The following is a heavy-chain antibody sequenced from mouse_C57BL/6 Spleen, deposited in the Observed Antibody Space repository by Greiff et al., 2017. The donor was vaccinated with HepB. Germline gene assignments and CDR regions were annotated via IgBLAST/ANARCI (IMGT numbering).Heavy chain of an antibody. J-gene: IGHJ4*01. CDR3: ARSRPGYAMDY. Sequence: VQLQQPGAELVMPGASVKLSCKASVYTFTSYWLHWVKQRPGQGLEWIGEIDPSDSYTNYNQKFKGKSTLTVDKSSSTAYMQLSSLTSEDSAVYYCARSRPGYAMDYWGQGTSVTVSS. CDR2: IDPSDSYT. CDR1: VYTFTSYW. V-gene: IGHV1-69*01.